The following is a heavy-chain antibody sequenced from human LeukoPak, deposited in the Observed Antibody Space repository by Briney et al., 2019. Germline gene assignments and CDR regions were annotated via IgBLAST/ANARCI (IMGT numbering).Heavy chain of an antibody. CDR3: ARGLNWFDP. J-gene: IGHJ5*02. CDR2: IYYNGST. Sequence: SETLSLTCTVSGGSISYYYWNWIRQPPGQGLEWIGYIYYNGSTNYNPSLKSRVTISVDTSKNQFSLRMSAVTAADTAVYYCARGLNWFDPWGQGTLLTVSS. V-gene: IGHV4-59*01. CDR1: GGSISYYY.